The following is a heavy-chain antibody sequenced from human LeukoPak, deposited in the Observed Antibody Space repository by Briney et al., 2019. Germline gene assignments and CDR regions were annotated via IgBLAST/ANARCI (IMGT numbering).Heavy chain of an antibody. J-gene: IGHJ4*02. CDR2: IYYSGST. Sequence: SETLSLTCTVSGGSITDYHWSWIRQPPGKGLEWIGYIYYSGSTYYNPSLKSRVTISVDTSKNQFSLKLSSVTAADTAVYYCARVQQGYFDYWGQGTLVTVSS. CDR3: ARVQQGYFDY. V-gene: IGHV4-30-4*08. D-gene: IGHD6-13*01. CDR1: GGSITDYH.